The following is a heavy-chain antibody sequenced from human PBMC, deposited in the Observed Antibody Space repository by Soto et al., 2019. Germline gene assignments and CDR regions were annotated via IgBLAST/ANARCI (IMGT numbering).Heavy chain of an antibody. J-gene: IGHJ4*02. V-gene: IGHV1-69*06. CDR1: GGTLSSFINYP. Sequence: SVKVSCKXSGGTLSSFINYPINWVRQAPGQGLEWMGGIVPNVGTVNYAQKFQGRVTITADKSTGTAYMEVSSLRSEDTALYYCARRDTSGFLRYFDNWGQGTLVTVSS. CDR2: IVPNVGTV. CDR3: ARRDTSGFLRYFDN. D-gene: IGHD3-3*01.